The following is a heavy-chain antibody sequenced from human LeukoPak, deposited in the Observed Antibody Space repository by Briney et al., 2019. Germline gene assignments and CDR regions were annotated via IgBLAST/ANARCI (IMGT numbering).Heavy chain of an antibody. Sequence: ETLSLTCAVYGGSFSGYYWSWVRQAPGKGLEWVSAISGSGGSTYYADSVKGRFTISRDNSKNTLYLQMNSLRAEDAAVYYCAKDDPILDVWGQGTTVTVSS. J-gene: IGHJ6*02. CDR1: GGSFSGYY. V-gene: IGHV3-23*01. CDR3: AKDDPILDV. CDR2: ISGSGGST.